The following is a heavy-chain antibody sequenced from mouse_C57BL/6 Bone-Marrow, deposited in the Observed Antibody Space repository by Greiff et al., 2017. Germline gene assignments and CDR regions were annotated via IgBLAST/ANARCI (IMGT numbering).Heavy chain of an antibody. CDR3: ATGDY. V-gene: IGHV1-50*01. Sequence: QVQLQQPGAELEKPGASVKLSCKASGYTFTSYWMQWVKQRPGQGLEWIGEIDPSDSYTNYNQKFKGKATLTVDTSSSTAYMQLSSLTSEDSAVYYCATGDYWGQGTTLTVSS. J-gene: IGHJ2*01. CDR1: GYTFTSYW. CDR2: IDPSDSYT.